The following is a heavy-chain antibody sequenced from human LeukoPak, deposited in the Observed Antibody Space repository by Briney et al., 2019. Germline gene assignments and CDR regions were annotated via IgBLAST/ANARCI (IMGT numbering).Heavy chain of an antibody. CDR1: GFTFSSYG. D-gene: IGHD5-18*01. J-gene: IGHJ4*02. V-gene: IGHV3-30*18. Sequence: GGSLRLSCAASGFTFSSYGMHWVRQAPGKGLEWVAVISYDGSNKYYADSVKGRFTISRDNSKNTLYLQMNSLRAEDTAVYYCAKESGYSYGRNSFDYWGQGTLVTVSS. CDR3: AKESGYSYGRNSFDY. CDR2: ISYDGSNK.